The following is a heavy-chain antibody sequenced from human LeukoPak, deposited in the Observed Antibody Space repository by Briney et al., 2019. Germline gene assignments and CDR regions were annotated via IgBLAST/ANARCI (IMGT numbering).Heavy chain of an antibody. D-gene: IGHD5-24*01. V-gene: IGHV3-7*04. Sequence: GGSLRLSCTASGFTFSNFWMGWVRQAPGKGLEWVANIKQDETEKFYLGSVKGRFTISRDNAKNSLYLQMNSLRAEDTAIYYCTRVGYIDEGIDYWGQGTLVTVSS. J-gene: IGHJ4*02. CDR2: IKQDETEK. CDR3: TRVGYIDEGIDY. CDR1: GFTFSNFW.